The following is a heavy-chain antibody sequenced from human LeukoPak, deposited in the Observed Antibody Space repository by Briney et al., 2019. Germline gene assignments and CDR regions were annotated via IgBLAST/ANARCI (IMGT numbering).Heavy chain of an antibody. J-gene: IGHJ6*02. CDR3: ARVTMVRGNIYYYYGMDV. V-gene: IGHV4-34*01. CDR1: GESFSGYY. CDR2: INHSGST. Sequence: PSETLSLTCAVYGESFSGYYWSWIRQPPGKGLEWIGEINHSGSTNYNYNPSLKSRVTISLVTSKNQFSLKLSSVTAADTAVYYCARVTMVRGNIYYYYGMDVWGQGTTVTVSS. D-gene: IGHD3-10*01.